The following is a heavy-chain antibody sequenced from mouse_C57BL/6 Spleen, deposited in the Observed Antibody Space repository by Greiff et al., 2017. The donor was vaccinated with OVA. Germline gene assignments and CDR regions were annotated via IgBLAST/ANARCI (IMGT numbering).Heavy chain of an antibody. CDR3: ARGPPITTVVATRAMDY. V-gene: IGHV1-53*01. J-gene: IGHJ4*01. CDR2: INPSNGGT. D-gene: IGHD1-1*01. Sequence: VQLQQPGTELVKPGASVKLSCKASGYTFTSYWMHWVKQRPGQGLEWIGNINPSNGGTYYNEKFKSKATLTVDKSSSTAYMQLSSLTSEDSAVYYCARGPPITTVVATRAMDYWGQGTSVTVSS. CDR1: GYTFTSYW.